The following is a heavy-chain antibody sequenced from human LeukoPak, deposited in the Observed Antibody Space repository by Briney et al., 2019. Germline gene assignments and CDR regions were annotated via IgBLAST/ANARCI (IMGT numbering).Heavy chain of an antibody. D-gene: IGHD6-19*01. Sequence: GGSLRLSCAASGYTVSSNYMSWVREAPGKGLEWVSVIYSGGSTYYADSVKGRFTISRDNSKSTLYIQMNSLRAEDTAVYYCASLNWIAVALVEDYWGQGTLVTVSS. V-gene: IGHV3-53*01. J-gene: IGHJ4*02. CDR3: ASLNWIAVALVEDY. CDR2: IYSGGST. CDR1: GYTVSSNY.